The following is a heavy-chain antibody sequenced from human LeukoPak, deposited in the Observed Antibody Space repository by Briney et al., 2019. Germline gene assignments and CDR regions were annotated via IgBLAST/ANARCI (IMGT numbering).Heavy chain of an antibody. J-gene: IGHJ4*02. D-gene: IGHD6-19*01. Sequence: PSETLSLTCAVYGGSFSGYYWSWIRQPPGKGLEWIGEINHSGSTNHNPSLKSRVTISVDTSKNQFSLKLSSVTAADTAVYYCARKGGWPRRIIDYWGQGTLVTVSS. CDR2: INHSGST. CDR1: GGSFSGYY. V-gene: IGHV4-34*01. CDR3: ARKGGWPRRIIDY.